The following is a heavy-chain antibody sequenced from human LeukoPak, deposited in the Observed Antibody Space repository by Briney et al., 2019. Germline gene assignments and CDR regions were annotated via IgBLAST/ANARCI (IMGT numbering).Heavy chain of an antibody. D-gene: IGHD6-19*01. V-gene: IGHV3-23*01. J-gene: IGHJ4*02. CDR1: GFTFSSYA. CDR3: AKPSSTDWYVDS. CDR2: ITSRGSNT. Sequence: PGGSLRLSCAASGFTFSSYAMSWVRQAPGKGLEWVSEITSRGSNTYYADSVKGRLAISRDNSKKTLYLQMNSLRAEDTAIYYCAKPSSTDWYVDSWGQGTLVTVSS.